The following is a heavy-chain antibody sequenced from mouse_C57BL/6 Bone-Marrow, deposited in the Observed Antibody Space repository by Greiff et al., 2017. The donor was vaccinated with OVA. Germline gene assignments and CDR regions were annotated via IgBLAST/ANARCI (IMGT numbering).Heavy chain of an antibody. D-gene: IGHD1-1*01. J-gene: IGHJ4*01. CDR1: GFTFSDYY. CDR2: IKYDGSST. CDR3: ARGSSYAMDY. V-gene: IGHV5-16*01. Sequence: EVKLMESEGGLVQPGSSMKLSCTASGFTFSDYYMAWVRQVPEKGLEWVANIKYDGSSTYYLDSLKSRFIISRDNAKNILYLQMSSLKSEDTATDYCARGSSYAMDYWGQGTSVTVSS.